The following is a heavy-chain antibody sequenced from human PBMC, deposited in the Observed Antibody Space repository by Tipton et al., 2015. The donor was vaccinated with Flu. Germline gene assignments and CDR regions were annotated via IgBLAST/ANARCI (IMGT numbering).Heavy chain of an antibody. J-gene: IGHJ4*02. CDR2: ISTSGST. V-gene: IGHV4-4*07. CDR3: ARGSGSGTDVTFYF. CDR1: GGSISTSY. Sequence: TLSLTCTVSGGSISTSYWSWIRQPAGKGLEWIGRISTSGSTKYNPSLKSRVTMSVDTSKNQFSLKLSSVTAADTAVYYCARGSGSGTDVTFYFWGQGTLVTVSS. D-gene: IGHD3-10*01.